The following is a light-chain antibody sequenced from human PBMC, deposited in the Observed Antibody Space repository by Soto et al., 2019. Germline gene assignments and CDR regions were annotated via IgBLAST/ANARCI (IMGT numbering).Light chain of an antibody. CDR1: SSNIGAGYD. Sequence: QSVLTQPPSVSGAPGQRVTISCTGSSSNIGAGYDVHWYQQLPGTAPKLLIYGNSNRPSGVPDRFSGSKSGTSASLAITGLQAEDEADYYCQSYDSSLIFGGGTEVTVL. V-gene: IGLV1-40*01. CDR2: GNS. CDR3: QSYDSSLI. J-gene: IGLJ2*01.